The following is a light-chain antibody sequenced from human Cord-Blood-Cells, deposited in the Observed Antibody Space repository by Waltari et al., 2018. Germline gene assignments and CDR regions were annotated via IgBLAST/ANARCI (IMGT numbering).Light chain of an antibody. CDR3: QQYGSSPNS. J-gene: IGKJ2*03. V-gene: IGKV3-20*01. CDR2: GAS. CDR1: QSVSSSY. Sequence: EIVFTQSPGTLSLSPGERATLSCRASQSVSSSYLAWYQQKPGQAPRLLIYGASSRATDIPDRFSGSGSGTDFTLTISRLEPEDFAVYYCQQYGSSPNSFGQGTKLESK.